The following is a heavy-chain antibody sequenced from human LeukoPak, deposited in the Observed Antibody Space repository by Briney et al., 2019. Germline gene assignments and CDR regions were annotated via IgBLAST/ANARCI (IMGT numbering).Heavy chain of an antibody. CDR2: ISSSSSTI. J-gene: IGHJ6*03. CDR1: GFTFSSYS. Sequence: GGSLRLSCAASGFTFSSYSMNWVRQAPGKGLEWVSYISSSSSTIYYADSVKGRFTISRDNAKNSLYLQMNSLRAEDTAVYYCAREDGYNWGYYYYYYYMDVWGKGTTVTVSS. CDR3: AREDGYNWGYYYYYYYMDV. V-gene: IGHV3-48*01. D-gene: IGHD5-24*01.